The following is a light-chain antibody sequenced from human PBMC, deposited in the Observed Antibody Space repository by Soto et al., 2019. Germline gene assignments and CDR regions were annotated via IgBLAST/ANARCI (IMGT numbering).Light chain of an antibody. CDR2: GAS. CDR1: QSVSSSY. Sequence: EIVLTQSTGTLSLSPGERATLSCRASQSVSSSYLAWYQHKPGQAPRLLIYGASSRATGILDRFSGSGSGTDFPLTISRLEPEDFAVYSCQHYGSSPHTFGQGTKLEIK. CDR3: QHYGSSPHT. V-gene: IGKV3-20*01. J-gene: IGKJ2*01.